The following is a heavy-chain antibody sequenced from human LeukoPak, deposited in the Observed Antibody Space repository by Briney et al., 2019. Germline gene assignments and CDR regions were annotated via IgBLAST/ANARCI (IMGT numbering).Heavy chain of an antibody. CDR3: PRGLRSYFDY. Sequence: SETLSLTCSASGGSVSSNYWAWLRQPPGKGPEWIGYIYHSGYAKYNPSFKSRVTMSVDTSKSQFSLQLTSVTAADTAVYYCPRGLRSYFDYWGQGTLVTVSS. V-gene: IGHV4-59*02. CDR1: GGSVSSNY. J-gene: IGHJ4*02. CDR2: IYHSGYA.